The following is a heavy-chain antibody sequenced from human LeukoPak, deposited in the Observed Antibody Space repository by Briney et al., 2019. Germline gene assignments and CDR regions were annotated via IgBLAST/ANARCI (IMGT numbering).Heavy chain of an antibody. CDR1: GGSISSSSSY. J-gene: IGHJ3*01. CDR3: VSYSSNWYSAAFDV. CDR2: IYYSGST. D-gene: IGHD6-13*01. Sequence: SETLSLTCTVSGGSISSSSSYWGWIRQPPGKGLEWIGSIYYSGSTYYSPSLKSRVTISVDTSKNQFSLKLSSVTAADAAVYYYVSYSSNWYSAAFDVWGQGTMVNVSP. V-gene: IGHV4-39*01.